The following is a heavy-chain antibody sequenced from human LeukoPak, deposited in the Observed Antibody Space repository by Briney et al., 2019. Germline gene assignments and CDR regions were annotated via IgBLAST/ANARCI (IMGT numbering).Heavy chain of an antibody. CDR2: INPNSGGT. V-gene: IGHV1-2*02. CDR3: ARWVVVVPAATNLFDY. Sequence: ASVKVSCKASGHAFIGYYLHWVRQAPGQGLEWMGWINPNSGGTNYAQKFQGRVTMTRDTSISTAYMELSRLRSDDTAVYYCARWVVVVPAATNLFDYWGQGTLVTVSS. J-gene: IGHJ4*02. CDR1: GHAFIGYY. D-gene: IGHD2-2*01.